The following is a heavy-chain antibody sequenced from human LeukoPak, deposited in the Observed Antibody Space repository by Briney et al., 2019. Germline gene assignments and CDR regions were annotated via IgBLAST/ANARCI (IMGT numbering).Heavy chain of an antibody. J-gene: IGHJ6*02. Sequence: EASVKVSCKASGGTFSSYAISWVRQAPGQGLEWMGRIIPILGIANYAQKFQGRVTITADKSTSTAYMELSSLRSEDTAVYYCARDGGIPYGSGSPGYYYYYGMDVWGQGTTVTVSS. D-gene: IGHD3-10*01. V-gene: IGHV1-69*04. CDR2: IIPILGIA. CDR3: ARDGGIPYGSGSPGYYYYYGMDV. CDR1: GGTFSSYA.